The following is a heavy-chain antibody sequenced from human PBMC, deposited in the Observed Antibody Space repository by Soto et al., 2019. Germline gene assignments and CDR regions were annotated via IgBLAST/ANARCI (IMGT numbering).Heavy chain of an antibody. CDR2: IKSKTDGGTT. D-gene: IGHD3-10*01. J-gene: IGHJ4*02. V-gene: IGHV3-15*01. CDR1: GFTFSNAW. Sequence: EVQLVESGGGLVKPGGSLRLSCAASGFTFSNAWMSWVRQAPGKGLEWVGRIKSKTDGGTTDYAAPVKARFTISRDDSKNTLYLQMNSLKTEDTAVYYCTTDSIWFGEQVYWGQGTLVTVSS. CDR3: TTDSIWFGEQVY.